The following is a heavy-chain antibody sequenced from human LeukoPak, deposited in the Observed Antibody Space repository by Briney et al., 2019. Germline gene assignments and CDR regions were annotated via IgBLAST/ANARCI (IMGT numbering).Heavy chain of an antibody. CDR1: GYRFTSYW. Sequence: GASLKISCKGSGYRFTSYWIGGVRQMPGKGLEGMGIIYPGDSDTRYSPSFQGQVTISADKSSSTAYLQSSSLKASDTAMYYCARQRVEMATAPIGDFDYWGQGTLVTVSS. D-gene: IGHD5-24*01. CDR3: ARQRVEMATAPIGDFDY. V-gene: IGHV5-51*01. CDR2: IYPGDSDT. J-gene: IGHJ4*02.